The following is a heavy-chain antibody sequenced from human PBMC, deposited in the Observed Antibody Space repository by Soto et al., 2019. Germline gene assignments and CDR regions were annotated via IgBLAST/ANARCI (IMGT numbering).Heavy chain of an antibody. CDR2: IIPILGIA. Sequence: QFQLVQSGDEVKKPGSSVKVSCKASGGTFSSYTISWVRQAPGQGLEWMGRIIPILGIANYAQKFQGRVTITADKSTSTANMVLSSLRTEDKVVDYCVRDNTNYSYYYHYMDVWGKGTTVTVSS. J-gene: IGHJ6*03. CDR3: VRDNTNYSYYYHYMDV. D-gene: IGHD1-7*01. V-gene: IGHV1-69*08. CDR1: GGTFSSYT.